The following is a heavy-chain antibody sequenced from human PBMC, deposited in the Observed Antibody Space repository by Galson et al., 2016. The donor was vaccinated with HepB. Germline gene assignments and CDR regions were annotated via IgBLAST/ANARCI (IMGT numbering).Heavy chain of an antibody. CDR2: INYRGEST. Sequence: SLRLSCAASGFTLSNHDMNWVRQAPGKGLEYISNINYRGESTSYVDSVKGRFTISRDNSRNTLYLQMDNLRAEDTAIYYRVKDPNWEAGCWGRGTPVTVSS. J-gene: IGHJ4*02. CDR3: VKDPNWEAGC. V-gene: IGHV3-23*01. CDR1: GFTLSNHD. D-gene: IGHD7-27*01.